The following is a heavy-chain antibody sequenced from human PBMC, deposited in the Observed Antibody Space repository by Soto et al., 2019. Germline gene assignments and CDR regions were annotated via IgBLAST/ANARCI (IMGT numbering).Heavy chain of an antibody. CDR3: TTGDFRKRRWRYCSGCSCYPSFDY. D-gene: IGHD2-15*01. CDR2: IKSKTDGGTT. V-gene: IGHV3-15*01. Sequence: EVQLVESGGGLVKPGGSLRLSCTASGFTFSNAWMSWVRQAPGKGLEWVGRIKSKTDGGTTDYAAPVKGRFTISRDDSKNTRYLQMNSLKTEDTAVYYCTTGDFRKRRWRYCSGCSCYPSFDYWGQGTLVTVSS. CDR1: GFTFSNAW. J-gene: IGHJ4*02.